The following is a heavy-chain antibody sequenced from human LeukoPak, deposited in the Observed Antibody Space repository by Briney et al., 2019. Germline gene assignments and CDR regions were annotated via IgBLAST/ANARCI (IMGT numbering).Heavy chain of an antibody. J-gene: IGHJ4*02. CDR1: GVTFSRYW. D-gene: IGHD4-23*01. Sequence: GGSLRLSCAAAGVTFSRYWMSWVRQAPGKGLEWVANIKQDGSEKYYVDSVKGRFTISRDNAKNSLYMQMNSLRAEDTAVYYCAREKDGGNEEFDYWGQGTLVTVSS. CDR3: AREKDGGNEEFDY. CDR2: IKQDGSEK. V-gene: IGHV3-7*01.